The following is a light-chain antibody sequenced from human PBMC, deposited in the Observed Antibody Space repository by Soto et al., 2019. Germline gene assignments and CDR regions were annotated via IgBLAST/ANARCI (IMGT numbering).Light chain of an antibody. J-gene: IGKJ1*01. CDR2: GAS. CDR1: QSVSSN. Sequence: EIVMTQSPAILSVSPGERATLSCRASQSVSSNLAWYQQKPSQAPRLLIYGASTRATGIPARFSGSGSGTEFTLTISSLQSEDFAVYHCQQYNKWPKTFGQGTKV. V-gene: IGKV3-15*01. CDR3: QQYNKWPKT.